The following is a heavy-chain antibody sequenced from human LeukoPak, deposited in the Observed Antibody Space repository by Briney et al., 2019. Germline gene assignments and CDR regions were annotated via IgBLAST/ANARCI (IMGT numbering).Heavy chain of an antibody. V-gene: IGHV1-69*05. Sequence: GASVKVSCKTAGGTFNSYGISWVRQAPGQGLEWMGGIIPVFGSSDYTQNFQGRLTITTDESTNTAYMELSGLRYEDTAVYYCVRDSASTVSTLFYWGQGTLVTVSS. CDR3: VRDSASTVSTLFY. J-gene: IGHJ4*02. D-gene: IGHD4-11*01. CDR2: IIPVFGSS. CDR1: GGTFNSYG.